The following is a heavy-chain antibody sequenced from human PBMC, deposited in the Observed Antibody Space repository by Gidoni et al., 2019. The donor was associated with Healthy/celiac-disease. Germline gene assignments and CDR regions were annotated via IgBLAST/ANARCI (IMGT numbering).Heavy chain of an antibody. V-gene: IGHV3-74*01. CDR1: GFTFSSYW. D-gene: IGHD6-19*01. Sequence: EVQLVESGGGLVEPGGSLRFSCEASGFTFSSYWMHWARQAPGKGLVWVSRINSDGSSTSYADSVKGRFTIPRDNAKNTLYLQMNSLRAEDTAVYYCARDSRDGWGYWGQGTLVTVSS. J-gene: IGHJ4*02. CDR3: ARDSRDGWGY. CDR2: INSDGSST.